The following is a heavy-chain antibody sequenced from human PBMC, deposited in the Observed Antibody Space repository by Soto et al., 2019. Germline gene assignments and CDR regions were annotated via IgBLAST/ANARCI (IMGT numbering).Heavy chain of an antibody. J-gene: IGHJ6*04. CDR1: GYSFTNYW. CDR3: ARPSAAGKSYNGVGV. V-gene: IGHV5-51*01. D-gene: IGHD2-2*01. CDR2: VYPGDSDT. Sequence: PGESLKISCKGSGYSFTNYWIGWVRQMPGKGLEWMGIVYPGDSDTRYSPSFQGQVTISADKSISTAYLQWSSLKASDTAMYHFARPSAAGKSYNGVGVWGKGTPHTVTS.